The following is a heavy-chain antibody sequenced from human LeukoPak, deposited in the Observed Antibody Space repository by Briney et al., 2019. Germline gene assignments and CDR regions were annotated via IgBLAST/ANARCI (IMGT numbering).Heavy chain of an antibody. J-gene: IGHJ4*02. CDR2: ISGSGGST. D-gene: IGHD3-22*01. CDR3: AKVWNYYDSSGYYYPHYFDY. V-gene: IGHV3-23*01. CDR1: AFTFSSYA. Sequence: RPGGSLRLSCAASAFTFSSYAMSWVRQAPGKGLEWVSAISGSGGSTYYADSVKGRFTISRDNSKNTLYLQMNSLRAEDTAVYYCAKVWNYYDSSGYYYPHYFDYWGQGTLLTVSS.